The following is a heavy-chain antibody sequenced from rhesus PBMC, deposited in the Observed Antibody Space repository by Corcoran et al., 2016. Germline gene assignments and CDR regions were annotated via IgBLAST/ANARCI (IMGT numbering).Heavy chain of an antibody. J-gene: IGHJ4*01. CDR1: GGSVSGYW. CDR3: GREGSNSGLDLDY. Sequence: QVQLQESGPGLVRPSATLSLPCAVSGGSVSGYWLSWLRQPPAKGREWLGRIPGSGNSEYNPSLKSRVTISRDTSKNHFSLHLTSVTAADTAVYYCGREGSNSGLDLDYWGQGVLVTVSS. CDR2: IPGSGNS. V-gene: IGHV4-160*01. D-gene: IGHD6-31*01.